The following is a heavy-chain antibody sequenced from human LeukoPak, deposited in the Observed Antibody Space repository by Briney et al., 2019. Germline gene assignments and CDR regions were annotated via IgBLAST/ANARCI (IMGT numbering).Heavy chain of an antibody. D-gene: IGHD6-13*01. CDR2: ISAYNGNT. V-gene: IGHV1-18*01. CDR3: ARRGLIAAAHDAFDI. CDR1: GYTFTSYG. Sequence: ASVKVSCKASGYTFTSYGISWVRQAPGQGLEWTGSISAYNGNTNYAQKLQGRVTMTTDTSTSTAYMELRSLRSDDTAVYYCARRGLIAAAHDAFDIWGQGTMVTVSS. J-gene: IGHJ3*02.